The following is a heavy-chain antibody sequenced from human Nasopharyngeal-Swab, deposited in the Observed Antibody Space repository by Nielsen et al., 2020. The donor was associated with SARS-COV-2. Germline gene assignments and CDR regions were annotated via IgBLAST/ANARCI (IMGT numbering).Heavy chain of an antibody. V-gene: IGHV1-3*01. CDR2: INAGNGNT. CDR1: GYTFTNYA. CDR3: TRDPLYERAASLNWFDP. Sequence: ASVKVSCKASGYTFTNYAIHWVRQAPGQRLEWMGWINAGNGNTEYSQKFQGRVTLTRDTSATTAYMELSSLRSEDTAVYYCTRDPLYERAASLNWFDPWGQGTLVTVSS. D-gene: IGHD2-15*01. J-gene: IGHJ5*02.